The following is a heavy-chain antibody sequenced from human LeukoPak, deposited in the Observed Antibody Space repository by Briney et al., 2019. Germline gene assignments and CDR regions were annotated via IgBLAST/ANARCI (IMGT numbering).Heavy chain of an antibody. CDR3: TREGGSPWYYYYYMDV. V-gene: IGHV3-73*01. CDR2: IRSKANSYAT. D-gene: IGHD5-12*01. J-gene: IGHJ6*03. CDR1: GLTFSGSA. Sequence: PGGSLRLSCSASGLTFSGSAMPGVRQASGKGLEGVGRIRSKANSYATASAASVKGRFTISRDDSKNTAYLQMNSLKPEDAAVYYCTREGGSPWYYYYYMDVWGKGTTVTISS.